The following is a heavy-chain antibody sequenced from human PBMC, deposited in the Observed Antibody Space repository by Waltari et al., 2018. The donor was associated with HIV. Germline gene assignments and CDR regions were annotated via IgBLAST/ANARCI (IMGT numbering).Heavy chain of an antibody. CDR1: GFIFSNSW. CDR3: AGEMPTIIGDAFDI. D-gene: IGHD3-16*02. J-gene: IGHJ3*02. Sequence: EVQLVESGGGLVQPGGSLRLYCVASGFIFSNSWLNWVRQAPGKGLEWVANINQDGSEKYYVDSVKGRFTISRDNAKNSLYLQMNNLRAEDTAVYYCAGEMPTIIGDAFDIWGQGTMVTISS. V-gene: IGHV3-7*01. CDR2: INQDGSEK.